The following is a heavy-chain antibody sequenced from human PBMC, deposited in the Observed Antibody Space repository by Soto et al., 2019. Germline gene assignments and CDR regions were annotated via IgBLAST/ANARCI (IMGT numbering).Heavy chain of an antibody. J-gene: IGHJ4*02. Sequence: QVQLVQSGAEVKKPGASVKVSCKASGYTFTSYGISWVRQAPGQGLEWMGWISAYNGNTNYAQKRQGRVTMTTDTSASKAKMELRIPGCDDQSLYDCASNNPPLGYWGQGTLVTVSS. V-gene: IGHV1-18*01. CDR2: ISAYNGNT. CDR1: GYTFTSYG. D-gene: IGHD1-20*01. CDR3: ASNNPPLGY.